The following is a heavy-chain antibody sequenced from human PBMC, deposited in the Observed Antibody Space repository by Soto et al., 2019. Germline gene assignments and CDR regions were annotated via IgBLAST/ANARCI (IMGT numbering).Heavy chain of an antibody. V-gene: IGHV4-34*01. CDR1: SGSFSGYY. Sequence: QVQLQQWGAGLLKPSETLSLTGTVYSGSFSGYYWNWIRQPPGKGLEWIGEINHTGRDHSGSTNYNPSLESRVTLSLDTSKNQFFLKLSSVTAADTAVYYCARGGSGGAVHWGQGTLVTFSS. CDR3: ARGGSGGAVH. CDR2: INHTGRDHSGST. D-gene: IGHD6-19*01. J-gene: IGHJ1*01.